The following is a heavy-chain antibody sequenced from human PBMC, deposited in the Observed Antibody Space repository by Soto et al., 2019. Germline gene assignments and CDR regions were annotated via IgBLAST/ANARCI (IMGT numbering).Heavy chain of an antibody. D-gene: IGHD1-26*01. V-gene: IGHV1-69*01. Sequence: SVKVSCNAAGGPFSSYEIIWVRQAPGQGLEWMGGIIPIFGTANYAQKFQGRVTITADESTSTAYMELSSLRSEDTAVYYCAREGYEVGDTAEAYYFDYWGQRTLVTVSS. J-gene: IGHJ4*02. CDR1: GGPFSSYE. CDR2: IIPIFGTA. CDR3: AREGYEVGDTAEAYYFDY.